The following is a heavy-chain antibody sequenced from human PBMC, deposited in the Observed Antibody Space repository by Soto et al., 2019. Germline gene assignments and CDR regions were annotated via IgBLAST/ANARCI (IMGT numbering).Heavy chain of an antibody. CDR1: GFLFNSYG. V-gene: IGHV3-21*01. CDR2: ISSTSTYI. J-gene: IGHJ4*02. CDR3: TRDRSPGMVVTDFDF. D-gene: IGHD3-10*01. Sequence: EVQLVESGGGLAKPGGSLRLSCAASGFLFNSYGMNWFRLSPGSGLEWISSISSTSTYIEYADSVKGRFIISRDNAENSLLLQMNSRRAEDTAVYYWTRDRSPGMVVTDFDFWGQGAVVTVSS.